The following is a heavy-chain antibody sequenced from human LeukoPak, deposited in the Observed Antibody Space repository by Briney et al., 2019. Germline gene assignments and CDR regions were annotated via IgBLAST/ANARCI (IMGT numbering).Heavy chain of an antibody. CDR1: GFTFGTYA. D-gene: IGHD6-19*01. CDR3: ARVSGWYWFDN. Sequence: GGSLRLSCAASGFTFGTYAMHWVRQAPGKGLEYVSAISSNGRTTYYADSVKGRFTISRDNSKNILYLQMGSLRTEDTAVYYCARVSGWYWFDNWGQGTLVTVSS. J-gene: IGHJ4*02. CDR2: ISSNGRTT. V-gene: IGHV3-64*02.